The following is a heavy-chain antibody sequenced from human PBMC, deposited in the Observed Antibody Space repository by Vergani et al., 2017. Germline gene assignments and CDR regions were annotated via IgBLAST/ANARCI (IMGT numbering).Heavy chain of an antibody. J-gene: IGHJ6*03. CDR3: AREAQGCCGDCSQYYYYYMDV. Sequence: QVQLQESGPGLVKPSETLSLTCTVSGGSISSYYWSWIRQPPGKGLEWIGYIYYSGSTNYNPSLKSRVTISVDTSKNQFSLKLSSVTAADTAVYYCAREAQGCCGDCSQYYYYYMDVWGKGTTVTVSS. V-gene: IGHV4-59*08. CDR1: GGSISSYY. CDR2: IYYSGST. D-gene: IGHD2-21*01.